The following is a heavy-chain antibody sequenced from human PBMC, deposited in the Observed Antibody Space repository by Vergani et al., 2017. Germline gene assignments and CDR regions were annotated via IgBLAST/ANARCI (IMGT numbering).Heavy chain of an antibody. CDR3: ARELSYYYGSGSDDYNPYYYEGMDV. D-gene: IGHD3-10*01. V-gene: IGHV4-61*02. CDR2: VYTSGMT. CDR1: GGSINTGAYY. J-gene: IGHJ6*02. Sequence: QVQLQESGPRLVRPSQTLSLPCTVSGGSINTGAYYWSWIRPPAGKGLEWIGRVYTSGMTNYNPSLKSRVTILVDRSKSQLSLKLTSVTAGDTAVYFCARELSYYYGSGSDDYNPYYYEGMDVWGPGTTVTVSS.